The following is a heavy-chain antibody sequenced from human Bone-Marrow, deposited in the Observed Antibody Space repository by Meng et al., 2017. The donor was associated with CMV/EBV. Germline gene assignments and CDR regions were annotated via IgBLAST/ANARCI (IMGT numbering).Heavy chain of an antibody. CDR3: ARDPYTIAEGDY. CDR1: GFTFDDYG. CDR2: MNWNGGRI. V-gene: IGHV3-20*04. D-gene: IGHD3-9*01. Sequence: GGSLRLSCAASGFTFDDYGMSWVRQAPGKGLEWVSGMNWNGGRIGYADSVKGRFTISRDNAKDSLYLQMNSLRAEDTALYYCARDPYTIAEGDYWGEGTLATFSS. J-gene: IGHJ4*02.